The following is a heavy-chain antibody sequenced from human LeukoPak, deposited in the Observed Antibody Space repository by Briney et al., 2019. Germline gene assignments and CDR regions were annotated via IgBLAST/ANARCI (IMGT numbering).Heavy chain of an antibody. CDR3: ARGDYYDSSGYYWFDY. Sequence: ASVKVSCKASGYTFSGYYMHWVRQAPGQGLEWMGWINPNSGGTNYAQKFQGRVTMTRDTSNSTAYMELSRLRSDDTAVYYCARGDYYDSSGYYWFDYWGQGTLVTVSS. CDR1: GYTFSGYY. D-gene: IGHD3-22*01. V-gene: IGHV1-2*02. J-gene: IGHJ4*02. CDR2: INPNSGGT.